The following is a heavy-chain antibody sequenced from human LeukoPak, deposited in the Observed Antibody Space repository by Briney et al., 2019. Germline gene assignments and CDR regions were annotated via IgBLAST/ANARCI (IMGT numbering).Heavy chain of an antibody. CDR2: LSYTGKT. V-gene: IGHV4-59*02. D-gene: IGHD2/OR15-2a*01. CDR3: SEGYFEPFDH. J-gene: IGHJ4*02. CDR1: GVSVSTSH. Sequence: SETLSLTCNVSGVSVSTSHWNWSRQRPGKGLEWIGCLSYTGKTDYNPSLKSRVSISLGSSNNHFSLKLTSVTAADTAVYYCSEGYFEPFDHWGQGILVTVSS.